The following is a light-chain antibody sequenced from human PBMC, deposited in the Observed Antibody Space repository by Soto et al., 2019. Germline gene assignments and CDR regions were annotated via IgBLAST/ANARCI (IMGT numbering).Light chain of an antibody. CDR3: QQYYSTPQT. CDR2: DTS. V-gene: IGKV3-15*01. J-gene: IGKJ1*01. Sequence: EIVMTKSPAPLSLSQGERATLSCRASQSVSIKLAWYQQKPGQAPRLLIYDTSTRATGIPARFSGSGSATDFTLTISSLQAEDVAVYYCQQYYSTPQTFGQGTMVDI. CDR1: QSVSIK.